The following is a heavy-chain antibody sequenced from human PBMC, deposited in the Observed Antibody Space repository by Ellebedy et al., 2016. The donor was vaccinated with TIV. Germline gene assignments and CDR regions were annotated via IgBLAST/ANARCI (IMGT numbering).Heavy chain of an antibody. Sequence: MPGGSLRLSCTVSGGSLTSPYFNWTRQSPGKGLEWIGYIHYSRGTNYNPSLKSRATISLDTSRNQFALSLKSATAADTALYYCARGRCSGRTCSLALQHWGQGTLVIVSS. D-gene: IGHD2-15*01. V-gene: IGHV4-59*11. J-gene: IGHJ1*01. CDR1: GGSLTSPY. CDR3: ARGRCSGRTCSLALQH. CDR2: IHYSRGT.